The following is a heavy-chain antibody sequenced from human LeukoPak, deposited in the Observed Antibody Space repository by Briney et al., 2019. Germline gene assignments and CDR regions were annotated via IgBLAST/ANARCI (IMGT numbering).Heavy chain of an antibody. V-gene: IGHV3-21*01. D-gene: IGHD2-8*02. CDR1: GFTFSSYT. CDR2: ISSSSSHI. J-gene: IGHJ4*02. CDR3: ARVVPGTGLFY. Sequence: NPGGSLRLSCAASGFTFSSYTMNWVRQAPGKGLEWVSSISSSSSHIYYADSVKGRFTISRDNAKNSLYLQMNSLRAEDTAVYYCARVVPGTGLFYWGQGTLVTVSS.